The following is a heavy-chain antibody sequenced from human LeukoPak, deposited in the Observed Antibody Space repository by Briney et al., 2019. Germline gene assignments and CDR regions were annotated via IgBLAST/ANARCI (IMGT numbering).Heavy chain of an antibody. CDR1: GFIFNNYI. CDR3: ASDSSGPWFDP. Sequence: PGGSQRLSCAVSGFIFNNYIMNWVRQAPGKGLEWVSSITGSGSFVYYADSVKGRFTISRDNAKNSLFLQMNSLRAEDTAVYYCASDSSGPWFDPSGQGTLVTVSS. CDR2: ITGSGSFV. V-gene: IGHV3-21*01. J-gene: IGHJ5*02. D-gene: IGHD6-6*01.